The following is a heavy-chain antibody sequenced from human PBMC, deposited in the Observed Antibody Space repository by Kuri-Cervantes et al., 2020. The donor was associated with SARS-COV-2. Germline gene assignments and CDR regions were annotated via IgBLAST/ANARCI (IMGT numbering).Heavy chain of an antibody. CDR3: AKGTRSSGYYCGLDF. V-gene: IGHV3-23*01. J-gene: IGHJ4*02. CDR2: ISGSGGST. D-gene: IGHD3-22*01. CDR1: GFSFSSYA. Sequence: GGSLRLSCAPSGFSFSSYAMSWVRQAPGKGLEWVSTISGSGGSTYYADSVKGRFTISRDNSKNTLYLQMNSLRADDTAVYYCAKGTRSSGYYCGLDFWGQGTLVTVSS.